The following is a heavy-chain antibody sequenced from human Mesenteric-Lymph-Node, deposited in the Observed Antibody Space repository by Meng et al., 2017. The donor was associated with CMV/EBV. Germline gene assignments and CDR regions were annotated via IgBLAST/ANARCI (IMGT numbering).Heavy chain of an antibody. Sequence: SETLSLTCTVSGGSVSSGSYYWSWIRQPPGKGLEWIGYIYNSGSTNYNPFLKSRVTISVDTSKNQFSLKLSSVTAADTAVYYCARDEDLDSWGQGTLVTV. CDR2: IYNSGST. J-gene: IGHJ4*02. CDR1: GGSVSSGSYY. D-gene: IGHD2-15*01. CDR3: ARDEDLDS. V-gene: IGHV4-61*01.